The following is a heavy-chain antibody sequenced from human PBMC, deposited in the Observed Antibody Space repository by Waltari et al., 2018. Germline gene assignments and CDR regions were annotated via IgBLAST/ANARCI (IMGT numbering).Heavy chain of an antibody. CDR3: ARGSAYYVRVWDS. CDR1: GFSFGCNA. J-gene: IGHJ5*01. CDR2: ISVSDDT. D-gene: IGHD3-16*01. V-gene: IGHV3-23*01. Sequence: EVQLLESGGDFVQPGRSLSLSCSISGFSFGCNAITWVRQAPGTGLEWVAAISVSDDTFYALSVNGRFSISRDTSRNTVYLHMNSLRAEDTAVYYCARGSAYYVRVWDSWGHGTPVTV.